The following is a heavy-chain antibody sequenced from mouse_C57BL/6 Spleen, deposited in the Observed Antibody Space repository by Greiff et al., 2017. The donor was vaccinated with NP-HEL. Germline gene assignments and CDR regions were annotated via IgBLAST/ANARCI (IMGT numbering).Heavy chain of an antibody. CDR3: AVYDPLYWYFDV. J-gene: IGHJ1*03. CDR2: INPNNGGT. V-gene: IGHV1-22*01. CDR1: GYTFTDYN. D-gene: IGHD2-3*01. Sequence: EVQLQQSGPELVKPGASVKMSCKASGYTFTDYNMHWVKQSHGKSLEWIGYINPNNGGTSYNQKFKGKATLTVNKSSSTAYMELRSLTSEDSAVYYCAVYDPLYWYFDVWGTGTTVTVSS.